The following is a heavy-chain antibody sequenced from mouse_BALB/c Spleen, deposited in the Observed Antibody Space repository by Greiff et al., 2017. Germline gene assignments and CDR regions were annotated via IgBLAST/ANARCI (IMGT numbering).Heavy chain of an antibody. CDR1: GFSLTSYG. D-gene: IGHD2-2*01. Sequence: VQLKESGPGLVAPSQSLSITCTVSGFSLTSYGLHWVRQPPGKGLEWLGVIWAGGSTNYNSALMSRLSISKDNSKSQVFLKMNSLQTDDTAMYYCARDEQWLRREYFDDWGAGTTVTVSS. CDR2: IWAGGST. J-gene: IGHJ1*01. V-gene: IGHV2-9*02. CDR3: ARDEQWLRREYFDD.